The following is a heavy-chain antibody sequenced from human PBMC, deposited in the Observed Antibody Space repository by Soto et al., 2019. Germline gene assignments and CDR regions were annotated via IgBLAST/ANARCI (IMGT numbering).Heavy chain of an antibody. Sequence: GGSLRLSCAASVFTFSSYGMHWVRQAPGKGLEWVALTWYDGSSNYYADSVKGRFTISRDNSKNTLYLQMDSLRAEDTAVYYCARVDRGSSLFYYYYGMDVWGQGTTVTVSS. J-gene: IGHJ6*02. CDR1: VFTFSSYG. CDR3: ARVDRGSSLFYYYYGMDV. CDR2: TWYDGSSN. V-gene: IGHV3-33*01. D-gene: IGHD6-6*01.